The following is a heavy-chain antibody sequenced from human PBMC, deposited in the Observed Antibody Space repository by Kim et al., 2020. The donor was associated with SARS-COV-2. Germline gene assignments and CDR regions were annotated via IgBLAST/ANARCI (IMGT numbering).Heavy chain of an antibody. CDR2: TI. CDR3: ARTFSSTAGF. Sequence: TIYCADCVKGRFTISRGNAENSLYLQMNSLRAGDTAVYYCARTFSSTAGFWGQGTLVTVSS. J-gene: IGHJ4*02. D-gene: IGHD4-17*01. V-gene: IGHV3-11*01.